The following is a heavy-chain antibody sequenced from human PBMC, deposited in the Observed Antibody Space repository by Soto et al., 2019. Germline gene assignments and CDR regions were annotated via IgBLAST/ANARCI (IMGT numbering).Heavy chain of an antibody. D-gene: IGHD1-1*01. V-gene: IGHV1-18*01. CDR1: GYAFTTYG. Sequence: QVHLVQSGAEVKKPGASVKVSCKGSGYAFTTYGITWVRQAPGQGLEWMGWISAHNGNTNYAQKLQGRITVTRDTSTSTAYMELRSLRSDDTAVYYCARGRYGDYWGQGALVTVSS. CDR2: ISAHNGNT. CDR3: ARGRYGDY. J-gene: IGHJ4*02.